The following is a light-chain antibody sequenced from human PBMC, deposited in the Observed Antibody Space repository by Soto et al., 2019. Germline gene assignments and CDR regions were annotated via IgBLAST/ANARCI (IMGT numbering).Light chain of an antibody. Sequence: EIVLTQSPATLSLSPGERATLSCRASQSVSSYLAWYQQNPGQAPRLLIYDASNRATGIPARFSGSGSGTDFTPTISSLTTEDFAVYYCQQRSNWPLTFGGATKVEIK. CDR1: QSVSSY. J-gene: IGKJ4*01. CDR2: DAS. CDR3: QQRSNWPLT. V-gene: IGKV3-11*01.